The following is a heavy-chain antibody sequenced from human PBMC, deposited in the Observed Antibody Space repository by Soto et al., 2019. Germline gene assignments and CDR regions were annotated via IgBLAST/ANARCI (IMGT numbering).Heavy chain of an antibody. CDR2: IWYDGSNK. CDR1: GFPFSSYG. J-gene: IGHJ4*02. D-gene: IGHD1-26*01. Sequence: QVQLVESGGGVVQPRRSLRLSCAASGFPFSSYGMHWVRQAPGKGMEWVAVIWYDGSNKYYADSVKGRFTISRDNSKNTLYLQMNSLRAEDTAVYYCARDRHHSGSYYYFDYWGQGTLVTVSS. CDR3: ARDRHHSGSYYYFDY. V-gene: IGHV3-33*01.